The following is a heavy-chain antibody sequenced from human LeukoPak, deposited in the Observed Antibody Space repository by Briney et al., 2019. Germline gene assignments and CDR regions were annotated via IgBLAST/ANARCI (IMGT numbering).Heavy chain of an antibody. CDR3: ARETGTVPFYNVLTGRQDFYYYYMDV. CDR2: IIPISGTA. J-gene: IGHJ6*03. Sequence: ASVKVSCKASGDTFSSYGISWVRQAPGQGLEWMGGIIPISGTAEYAQKFQGRVTITTDESTSTAYMELSSLTSEDTAVYYCARETGTVPFYNVLTGRQDFYYYYMDVWGKGTTVTVSS. D-gene: IGHD3-9*01. V-gene: IGHV1-69*05. CDR1: GDTFSSYG.